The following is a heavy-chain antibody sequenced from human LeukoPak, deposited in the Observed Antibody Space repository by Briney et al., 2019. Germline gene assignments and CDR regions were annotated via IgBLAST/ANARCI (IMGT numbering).Heavy chain of an antibody. Sequence: GSLRLPCAASGFIFSSYGMHRVRQAPGRGLEWVAVISYDESNKYYAASVKGRFTISRDTSKNTLYLQMNSLRAEDTAMYYCAKVGYSSGWWGAFDYWGQGTLVTVSS. V-gene: IGHV3-30*18. J-gene: IGHJ4*02. CDR2: ISYDESNK. CDR1: GFIFSSYG. D-gene: IGHD6-19*01. CDR3: AKVGYSSGWWGAFDY.